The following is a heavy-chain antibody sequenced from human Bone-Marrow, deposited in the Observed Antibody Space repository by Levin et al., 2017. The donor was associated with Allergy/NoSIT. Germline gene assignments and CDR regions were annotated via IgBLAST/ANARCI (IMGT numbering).Heavy chain of an antibody. CDR3: ARDRGGKYYYYGMDV. V-gene: IGHV3-30-3*01. D-gene: IGHD3-10*01. CDR1: GFTFSSYA. Sequence: GGSLRLSCAASGFTFSSYAVHWVRQAPGKGLEWVAVISYDGNNKQYADSVKGRFTISRDTSNNTLYLQMTSLRAEDTALYYCARDRGGKYYYYGMDVWGQGTTVTVSS. J-gene: IGHJ6*02. CDR2: ISYDGNNK.